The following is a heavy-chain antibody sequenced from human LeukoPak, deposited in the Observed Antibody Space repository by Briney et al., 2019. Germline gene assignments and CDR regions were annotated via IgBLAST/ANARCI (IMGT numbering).Heavy chain of an antibody. CDR1: GFTFSSYS. CDR2: ISSSSSYI. J-gene: IGHJ3*02. CDR3: ARVKGIVVVGAFDI. V-gene: IGHV3-21*01. Sequence: GGSLRLSCAASGFTFSSYSMNWVRQASGKGLEWVSSISSSSSYIYYADLVKGRFTISRDNAKNSLYLQMNSLRAEDTAVYYCARVKGIVVVGAFDIWGQGTMVTVSS. D-gene: IGHD3-22*01.